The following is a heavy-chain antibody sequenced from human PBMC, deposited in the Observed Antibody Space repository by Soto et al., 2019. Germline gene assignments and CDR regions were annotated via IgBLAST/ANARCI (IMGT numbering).Heavy chain of an antibody. V-gene: IGHV3-21*01. CDR3: ARDPGVWGKGSYFDY. Sequence: EVQLVESGGGLVKPGGSLRLSCAASGFTFTGYTMNWVRQAPGKGLEWVSGISSSGSFVFYAGSVKGRFTISRDNAKNSPHLQMNSLRAEDTAFYYCARDPGVWGKGSYFDYWGQGSLVIVSS. J-gene: IGHJ4*02. CDR2: ISSSGSFV. CDR1: GFTFTGYT. D-gene: IGHD3-16*01.